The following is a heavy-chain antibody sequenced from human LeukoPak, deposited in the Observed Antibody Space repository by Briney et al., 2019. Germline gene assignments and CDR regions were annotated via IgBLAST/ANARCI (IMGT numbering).Heavy chain of an antibody. CDR2: ISAYNGNT. D-gene: IGHD4-17*01. V-gene: IGHV1-18*01. J-gene: IGHJ6*03. CDR3: ARGVTTPPYYYYYMDV. CDR1: GYTFTSYG. Sequence: ASVKVSCKASGYTFTSYGISWVRQAPGQGLEWMGWISAYNGNTNYAQKLQGRVTMTTDTSTSAAYMELSSLRSEDTAVYYCARGVTTPPYYYYYMDVWGKGTTVTVSS.